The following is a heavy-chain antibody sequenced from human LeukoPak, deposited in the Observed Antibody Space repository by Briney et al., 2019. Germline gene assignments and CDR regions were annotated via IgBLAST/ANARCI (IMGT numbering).Heavy chain of an antibody. V-gene: IGHV4-34*01. Sequence: PSETLSLTCAVYGGSFSGYYWSWIRQPPGKGLEWIGEINHSGSTNYNPSLKSRVTISVDTSKNQFSLKLSSVTAADTAVYYCARDLRYSSGWYIYWGQGTLVTVSS. D-gene: IGHD6-19*01. CDR2: INHSGST. J-gene: IGHJ4*02. CDR1: GGSFSGYY. CDR3: ARDLRYSSGWYIY.